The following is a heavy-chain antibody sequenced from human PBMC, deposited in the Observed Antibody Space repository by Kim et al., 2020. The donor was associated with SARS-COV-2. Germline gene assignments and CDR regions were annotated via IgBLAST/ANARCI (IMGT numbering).Heavy chain of an antibody. V-gene: IGHV4-59*01. CDR3: AGGLVGYCSGGSCYWFDP. J-gene: IGHJ5*02. CDR2: IYYSGST. Sequence: SETLSLTCTVSGGSISSYYRSWIRQPPGKGLEWIGYIYYSGSTNYNPSLKSRVTISVDTSKNQFSLKLSSVTAADTAVYYCAGGLVGYCSGGSCYWFDPWGQGTLVTVSS. CDR1: GGSISSYY. D-gene: IGHD2-15*01.